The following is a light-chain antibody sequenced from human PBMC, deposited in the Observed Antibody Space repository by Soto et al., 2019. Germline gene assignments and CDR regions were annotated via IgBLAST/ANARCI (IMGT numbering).Light chain of an antibody. V-gene: IGKV1-5*03. J-gene: IGKJ1*01. CDR2: GAS. CDR1: QNIGRR. Sequence: DIQMTQSPSTLSAFIGDRVSITCRASQNIGRRLAWYQQKPAKTPKVLIYGASNLHSGVPSRFSASGSGTEFTLTISSLQPDDFATYYCQQYNSYSFGQGTKVDIK. CDR3: QQYNSYS.